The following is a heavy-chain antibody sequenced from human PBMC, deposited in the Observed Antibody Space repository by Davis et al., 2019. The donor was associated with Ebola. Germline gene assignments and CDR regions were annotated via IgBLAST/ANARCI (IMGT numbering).Heavy chain of an antibody. Sequence: GESLKISCAASGFTFSGSAMHWVRQASGKGLEWVGRIRSKANSYATAYAASVKGRFTISRDDSKNTAYLQMNSLKTEDTAVYYCAKSAIYYYGMDVWGQGTTVTVSS. J-gene: IGHJ6*02. CDR1: GFTFSGSA. CDR2: IRSKANSYAT. CDR3: AKSAIYYYGMDV. V-gene: IGHV3-73*01.